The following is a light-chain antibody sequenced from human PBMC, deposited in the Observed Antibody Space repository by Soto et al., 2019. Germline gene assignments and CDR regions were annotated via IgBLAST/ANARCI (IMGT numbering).Light chain of an antibody. J-gene: IGKJ2*01. CDR3: QQYGSSPLYT. V-gene: IGKV3-20*01. CDR2: GAS. Sequence: EIVLTQSPGTLSLSPGERATLSCRASQSVSSSYLAWYQQKPGQAPRLLIYGASSRATGIPDRFSGSGSGTDFTLTVSRLAPEDFAVSYCQQYGSSPLYTFGQGTKLEIK. CDR1: QSVSSSY.